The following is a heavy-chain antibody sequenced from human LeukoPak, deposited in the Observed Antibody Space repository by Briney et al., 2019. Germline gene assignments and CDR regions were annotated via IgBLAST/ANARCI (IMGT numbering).Heavy chain of an antibody. D-gene: IGHD6-19*01. CDR3: ARAYSSGWYLLFDY. CDR1: GGSFSGYY. J-gene: IGHJ4*02. Sequence: PSETLSLTCAVYGGSFSGYYWSWIRQPPGKGLEWIGEINHSGSTNYNPSLKSRVTISVDTSKKQFSLKLSSVTAADTAVYYCARAYSSGWYLLFDYWGQGTLVTVSS. CDR2: INHSGST. V-gene: IGHV4-34*01.